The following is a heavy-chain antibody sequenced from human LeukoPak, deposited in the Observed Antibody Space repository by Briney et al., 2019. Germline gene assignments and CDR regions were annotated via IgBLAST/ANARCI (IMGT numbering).Heavy chain of an antibody. V-gene: IGHV4-61*01. Sequence: SETLSLTCAVYGGSFSSSSYYWGWIRQPPGKGLEWIGYIYDSGSTNYNPSLKSRVTISVDTSKNQFSLKLSSVTAADTAVYYCASLTTAEAFDIWGQGTMVTVSS. J-gene: IGHJ3*02. D-gene: IGHD3-22*01. CDR2: IYDSGST. CDR3: ASLTTAEAFDI. CDR1: GGSFSSSSYY.